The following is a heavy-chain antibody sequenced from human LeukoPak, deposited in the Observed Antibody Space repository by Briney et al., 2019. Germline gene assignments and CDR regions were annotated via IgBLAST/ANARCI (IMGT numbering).Heavy chain of an antibody. V-gene: IGHV3-48*03. CDR2: ISTSGSTI. D-gene: IGHD3-10*01. Sequence: PGGSLRLSCGVSGFTFSTYEMSWVRQAPGKGLEWVSYISTSGSTIYYADSVRGRFTISRDNDENSLYLQMNSLRAEDTAVYYCARSGGYFDYWGQGTLVTVSS. J-gene: IGHJ4*02. CDR3: ARSGGYFDY. CDR1: GFTFSTYE.